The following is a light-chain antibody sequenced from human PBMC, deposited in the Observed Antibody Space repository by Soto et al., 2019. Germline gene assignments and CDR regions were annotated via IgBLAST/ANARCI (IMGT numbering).Light chain of an antibody. CDR3: QQYDSSPWT. CDR2: YAS. J-gene: IGKJ1*01. Sequence: EIVMTQSPPTLSVSPGERATLSCRASQSVGSYLAWYQQKPGQAPRLLIYYASNRATGVPARFSGSGSGTDFTLTISRLEPEDSAVYYCQQYDSSPWTFGQGTKVDIK. CDR1: QSVGSY. V-gene: IGKV3D-15*01.